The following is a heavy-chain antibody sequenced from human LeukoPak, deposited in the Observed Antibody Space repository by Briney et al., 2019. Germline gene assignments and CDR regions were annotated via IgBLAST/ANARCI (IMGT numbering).Heavy chain of an antibody. V-gene: IGHV4-61*02. CDR1: GGSISSGSYY. J-gene: IGHJ4*02. CDR2: IYTSGST. CDR3: ARDPSGGSI. D-gene: IGHD2-15*01. Sequence: SQTLSLTCTVSGGSISSGSYYWSWIRQPAGKGLEWIGRIYTSGSTNYNPSLKSRVTISVDTSKNQFSLKLSSVTAADTAVYYCARDPSGGSIWGQGTLVTVSS.